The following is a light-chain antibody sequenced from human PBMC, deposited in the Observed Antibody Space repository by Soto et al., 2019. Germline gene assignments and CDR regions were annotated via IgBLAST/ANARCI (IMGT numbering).Light chain of an antibody. J-gene: IGLJ2*01. CDR2: DVS. CDR1: SSDVGAYNY. CDR3: RSYTTSSTVI. Sequence: QSALTQPASVSGSPGQSITISCTGTSSDVGAYNYVAWYQQHPGQAPKLMIYDVSNRPSGVSNRFSGSKSGNTASLTISGLQAEDEADYYCRSYTTSSTVIFGGGTKLTVL. V-gene: IGLV2-14*01.